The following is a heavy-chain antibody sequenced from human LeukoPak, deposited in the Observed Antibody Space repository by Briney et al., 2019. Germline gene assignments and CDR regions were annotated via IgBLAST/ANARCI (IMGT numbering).Heavy chain of an antibody. CDR2: FDPEDGET. Sequence: GASVKVSCKVSGYTLTELSMHWVRQAPGKGLEWMGGFDPEDGETIYAQKFQGRVTMTEDTSTDTAYMELSSLRSEDTAVYYCATVEMPNVLLWFGELLRLDYWGQGTLVTVSS. J-gene: IGHJ4*02. V-gene: IGHV1-24*01. CDR1: GYTLTELS. CDR3: ATVEMPNVLLWFGELLRLDY. D-gene: IGHD3-10*01.